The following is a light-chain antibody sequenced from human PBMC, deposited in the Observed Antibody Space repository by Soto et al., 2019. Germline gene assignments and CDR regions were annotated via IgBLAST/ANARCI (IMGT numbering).Light chain of an antibody. Sequence: DIQMTQSPSTLSASVGDRVTITCRASQSISSWLAWYQQKPGKAPNLLIYKTSNLENGVPSRFSGSGSGTEFSLTISSLQPDDFATYYCQQYKSFSLTFGGGTRVEVK. CDR3: QQYKSFSLT. CDR1: QSISSW. V-gene: IGKV1-5*03. J-gene: IGKJ4*01. CDR2: KTS.